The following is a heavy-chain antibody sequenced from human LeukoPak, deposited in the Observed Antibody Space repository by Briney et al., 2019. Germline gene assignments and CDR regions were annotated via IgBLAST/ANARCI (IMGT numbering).Heavy chain of an antibody. J-gene: IGHJ6*03. CDR2: ISGSGSST. Sequence: PGGSLRLSCAASGFTFSSYAMSWVRQAPGKGLEWVSAISGSGSSTYYADSVKGRFTISRDHSKNTLYLQMDNLRAEDTALYYCANTLGYCSAASCSGYYYYMDVWGKGTTVTVSS. CDR3: ANTLGYCSAASCSGYYYYMDV. V-gene: IGHV3-23*01. CDR1: GFTFSSYA. D-gene: IGHD2-15*01.